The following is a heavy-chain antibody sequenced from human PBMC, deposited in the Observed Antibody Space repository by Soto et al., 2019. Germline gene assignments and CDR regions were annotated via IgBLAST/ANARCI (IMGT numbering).Heavy chain of an antibody. J-gene: IGHJ4*02. CDR2: IWDDGRRK. CDR1: GFTFRLYG. V-gene: IGHV3-33*01. CDR3: ATWQGSLNFHY. Sequence: GGSLGLSCASSGFTFRLYGMQWVRQAPGKGLEWVAAIWDDGRRKDYADSVKDRLFISRDNSKNTLYLQLDSLRPEDTAVYYCATWQGSLNFHYWGQGTLVTVSS.